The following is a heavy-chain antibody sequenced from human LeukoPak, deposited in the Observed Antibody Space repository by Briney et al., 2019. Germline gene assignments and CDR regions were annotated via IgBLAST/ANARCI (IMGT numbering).Heavy chain of an antibody. V-gene: IGHV3-74*01. D-gene: IGHD1-26*01. CDR1: RFTFSSYW. J-gene: IGHJ6*02. CDR3: ARDWDTDGMDV. Sequence: GGSLRLSCAASRFTFSSYWMHWVRQARGKGLVWVSRINDDGSSTNYADSVKGRFTISRDNAKNTLYLQMNSLRAEDTAVYYCARDWDTDGMDVWGQGTTVTVSS. CDR2: INDDGSST.